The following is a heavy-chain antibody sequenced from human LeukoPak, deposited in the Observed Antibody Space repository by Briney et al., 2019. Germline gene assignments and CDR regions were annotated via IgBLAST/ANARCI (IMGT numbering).Heavy chain of an antibody. J-gene: IGHJ6*03. D-gene: IGHD4-11*01. CDR1: GGSISSYY. V-gene: IGHV4-59*01. CDR3: ARGRVSSSTWYSTYYYFFYMDF. CDR2: VDHTGST. Sequence: PSETLSLTCTVSGGSISSYYWTWLRQPPGKGLEWIGYVDHTGSTKFNPSLNGRVSISRDTSNNFFSLRLRSVTAADTAVYFCARGRVSSSTWYSTYYYFFYMDFWGKGTTVTVSS.